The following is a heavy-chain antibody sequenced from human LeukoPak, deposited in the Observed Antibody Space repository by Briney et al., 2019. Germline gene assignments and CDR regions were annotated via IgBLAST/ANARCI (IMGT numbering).Heavy chain of an antibody. CDR1: GGSFSGYY. D-gene: IGHD3-3*01. V-gene: IGHV4-34*01. Sequence: SETLSLTCAVYGGSFSGYYWSWIRQPPGKRLEWIGEINHSRSTNYNPSLKSRVTISVDTSKNQFSLKLSSVTAADTAVYFCARATYYDFWSGYYYDYWGQGTLVTVSS. CDR3: ARATYYDFWSGYYYDY. CDR2: INHSRST. J-gene: IGHJ4*02.